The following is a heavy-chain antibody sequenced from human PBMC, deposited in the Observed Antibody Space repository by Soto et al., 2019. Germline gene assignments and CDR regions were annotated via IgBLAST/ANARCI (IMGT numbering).Heavy chain of an antibody. J-gene: IGHJ4*02. CDR2: INPNNGDT. V-gene: IGHV1-2*04. CDR3: ARGRGSHGVYYFDS. Sequence: GASVKVSCKASGYTFTSYGISWVRQAPGQGLEWMGRINPNNGDTNYAQKFQGWVTMTRDTSITTAYMELSRLRSDNTAVYYCARGRGSHGVYYFDSWGQGTLVTVSS. D-gene: IGHD1-26*01. CDR1: GYTFTSYG.